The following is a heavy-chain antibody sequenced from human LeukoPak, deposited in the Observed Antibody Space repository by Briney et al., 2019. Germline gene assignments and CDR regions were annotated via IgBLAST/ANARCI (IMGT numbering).Heavy chain of an antibody. CDR2: ISWNSGSI. D-gene: IGHD3-10*01. CDR1: GFTFDGYA. J-gene: IGHJ3*02. Sequence: GRSLRLSCAASGFTFDGYAMHWVRQAPGKGLEWVSGISWNSGSIAYADSVKGRFTISRDNAKNSLYLQMNSLRPEDTALYYCAKGVRITMIRGAFDIWGQGTMVTVSS. V-gene: IGHV3-9*01. CDR3: AKGVRITMIRGAFDI.